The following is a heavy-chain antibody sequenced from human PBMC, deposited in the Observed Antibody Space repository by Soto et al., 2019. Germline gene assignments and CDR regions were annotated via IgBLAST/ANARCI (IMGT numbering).Heavy chain of an antibody. CDR1: GYTLTGYY. CDR2: INPNSGGT. CDR3: ARGVHDIAAAGYGMDV. J-gene: IGHJ6*02. Sequence: ASVKVSCKASGYTLTGYYMHWVRQAPGQGLEWMGWINPNSGGTNYAQKFQGWVTMTRDTSISTAYMELSRLRSDDTAVYYCARGVHDIAAAGYGMDVWGQGTTVTVSS. D-gene: IGHD6-13*01. V-gene: IGHV1-2*04.